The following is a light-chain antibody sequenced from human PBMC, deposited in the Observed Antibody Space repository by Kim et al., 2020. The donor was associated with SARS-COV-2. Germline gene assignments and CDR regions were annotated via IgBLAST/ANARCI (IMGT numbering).Light chain of an antibody. CDR2: KVN. CDR3: CSYAGGPWV. CDR1: TSDVGSYNL. Sequence: QSALTQPASVSGSPGQSITISCSGTTSDVGSYNLVSWYQQHPGKAPRLIMYKVNSRPSGVSDRFSGSKSGNTASLTISGLHAEDEADYYCCSYAGGPWVFGGGTKVTVL. V-gene: IGLV2-23*02. J-gene: IGLJ3*02.